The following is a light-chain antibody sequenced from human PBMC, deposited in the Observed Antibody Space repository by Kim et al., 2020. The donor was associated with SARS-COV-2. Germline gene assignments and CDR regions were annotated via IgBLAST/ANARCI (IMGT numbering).Light chain of an antibody. Sequence: QRVTISGSGGSTNVGRHFVNWYQHLPGTAPKVFIYKANQRPSGVPDRFSGSRSGTSASLAISGLQSEDEADYYCATWDVTLNGWVFGGGTQLTVL. CDR3: ATWDVTLNGWV. V-gene: IGLV1-44*01. CDR2: KAN. CDR1: STNVGRHF. J-gene: IGLJ3*02.